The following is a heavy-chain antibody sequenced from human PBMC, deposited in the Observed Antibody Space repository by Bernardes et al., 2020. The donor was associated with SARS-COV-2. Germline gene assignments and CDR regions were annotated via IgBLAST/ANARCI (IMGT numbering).Heavy chain of an antibody. CDR2: INPSGGNT. J-gene: IGHJ3*02. V-gene: IGHV1-46*01. D-gene: IGHD2-2*01. Sequence: ASVKVSCKASGYTFTSYYMHWVRQAPGQGLEWMGIINPSGGNTNYAQKFQGRVTMTRDTSTSTVYMELSSLRSEDTAVYYCARDAVVVPAASSFDIWGQGTMVTVSS. CDR1: GYTFTSYY. CDR3: ARDAVVVPAASSFDI.